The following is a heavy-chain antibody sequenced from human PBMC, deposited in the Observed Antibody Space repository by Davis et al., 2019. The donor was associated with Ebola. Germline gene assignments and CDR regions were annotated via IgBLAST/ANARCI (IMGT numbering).Heavy chain of an antibody. Sequence: PGGSLRLSCAASGFTFDAYGMSWVRQAPGKGLEWVSGINWNGGSTGYAGSVKGRFTISRDNAKNSLYLQMNSLRAEDTALYYCARDYYGSGNYYMNYWGQGTLVTVSS. CDR1: GFTFDAYG. J-gene: IGHJ4*02. CDR3: ARDYYGSGNYYMNY. CDR2: INWNGGST. V-gene: IGHV3-20*04. D-gene: IGHD3-10*01.